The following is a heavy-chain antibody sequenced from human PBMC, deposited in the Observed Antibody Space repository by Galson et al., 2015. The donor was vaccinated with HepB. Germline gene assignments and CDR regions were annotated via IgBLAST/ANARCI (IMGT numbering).Heavy chain of an antibody. Sequence: SVKVSCKASGYTFTGYYMNWVRQAPGQGLEWMGWINPNSGGTNYAQKFQGWVTMTRDTSISTAYMELSRLRSDDTAVYYWAREGYCSSTSCYGNWFDPWGQGTLVTVSS. D-gene: IGHD2-2*01. CDR3: AREGYCSSTSCYGNWFDP. J-gene: IGHJ5*02. V-gene: IGHV1-2*04. CDR2: INPNSGGT. CDR1: GYTFTGYY.